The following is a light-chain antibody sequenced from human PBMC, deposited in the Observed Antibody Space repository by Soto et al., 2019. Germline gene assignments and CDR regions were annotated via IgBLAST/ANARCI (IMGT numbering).Light chain of an antibody. V-gene: IGLV1-51*01. J-gene: IGLJ2*01. Sequence: QSVLTQPPSVSAAPGQRVTISCSGSNSNIDNNYVSWFQQLPGTAPKLLIYDNNKRPSGIPDRFSGSKSGTSATLGITGLQTGDEAHYYCGTWDSSLSAVLLGGGTKVTVL. CDR1: NSNIDNNY. CDR2: DNN. CDR3: GTWDSSLSAVL.